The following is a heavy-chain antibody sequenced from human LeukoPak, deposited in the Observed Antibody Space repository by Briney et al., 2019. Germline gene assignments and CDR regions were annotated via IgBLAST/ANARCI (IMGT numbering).Heavy chain of an antibody. J-gene: IGHJ5*02. V-gene: IGHV3-7*01. CDR2: LNPDGSRK. D-gene: IGHD2-21*02. CDR3: ARGGYGDSSES. CDR1: GFTFSSYW. Sequence: GGSLGLSCAASGFTFSSYWMTWVRQAPGKGLEWVANLNPDGSRKFYVDSVKGRFTISRDNAKNSLYLQMHSLRAEDTALYYCARGGYGDSSESWGQGTLVTVSS.